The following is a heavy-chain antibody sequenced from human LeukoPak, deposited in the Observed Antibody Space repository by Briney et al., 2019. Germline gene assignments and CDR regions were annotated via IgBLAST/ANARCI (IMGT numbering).Heavy chain of an antibody. CDR1: GFTFNRYA. Sequence: PGRSLRLSCAASGFTFNRYAMHWVRQAPGKGLEWVAVTSYDEGHKYYADSVKGRFTISRDTANNTLYLQMNSLRAEDTAVYYCARDNVYGSGTEYWGQGTLVTVSS. V-gene: IGHV3-30-3*01. D-gene: IGHD3-10*01. CDR2: TSYDEGHK. J-gene: IGHJ4*02. CDR3: ARDNVYGSGTEY.